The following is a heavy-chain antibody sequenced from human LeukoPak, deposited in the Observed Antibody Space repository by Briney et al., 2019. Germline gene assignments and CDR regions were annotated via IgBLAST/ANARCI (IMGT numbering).Heavy chain of an antibody. D-gene: IGHD3-10*01. V-gene: IGHV3-11*01. Sequence: GGSLRLSCAASGFTLSDYYMSWIRQAPGKGLEWVSYISSGGTTIYYADSVKGRFTISRDNAKNSLYLQMNSLRAEDTAVYYCASAYEGSGSYYPNWFDPWGQGTLVTVSS. CDR1: GFTLSDYY. CDR2: ISSGGTTI. J-gene: IGHJ5*02. CDR3: ASAYEGSGSYYPNWFDP.